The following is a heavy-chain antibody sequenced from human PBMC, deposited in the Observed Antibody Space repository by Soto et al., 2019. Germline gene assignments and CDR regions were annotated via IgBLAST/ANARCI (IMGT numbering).Heavy chain of an antibody. CDR2: ISAYNGNT. D-gene: IGHD6-19*01. J-gene: IGHJ3*02. V-gene: IGHV1-18*01. Sequence: QVQLVQSGAEVKKPGASVKVSCKASGYTFTSHGISWVRQAPGQGLEWMGWISAYNGNTHYAQKLQGRVTMTTDTSTSTAYMGLRSLRSDDTAVYYCARDGGSSGWNLEGAIDAFDIWGKGTMVTVSS. CDR1: GYTFTSHG. CDR3: ARDGGSSGWNLEGAIDAFDI.